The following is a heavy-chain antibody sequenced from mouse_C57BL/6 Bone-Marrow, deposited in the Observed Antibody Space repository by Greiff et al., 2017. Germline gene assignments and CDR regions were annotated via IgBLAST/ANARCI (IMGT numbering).Heavy chain of an antibody. D-gene: IGHD2-2*01. CDR3: TTGLRRV. CDR1: GFNIKDDY. Sequence: EVHLVESGAELVRPGASVKLSCTASGFNIKDDYMHWVKQRPEQGLEWIGWIDPENGDTEYASKFQGKATITADTSSNTAYLQLSSLTSEDTAVYYCTTGLRRVWGTGTTVTVSS. J-gene: IGHJ1*03. V-gene: IGHV14-4*01. CDR2: IDPENGDT.